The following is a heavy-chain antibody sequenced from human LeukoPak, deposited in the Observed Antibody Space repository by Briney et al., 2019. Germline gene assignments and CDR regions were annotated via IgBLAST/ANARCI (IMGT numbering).Heavy chain of an antibody. CDR3: ANVLVPHYFDY. V-gene: IGHV3-9*01. Sequence: GGSLRLSCVASGLNFKSYAMHWVRQAPGKGLEWVSGISWNSGSIGYADSVKGRFTISRDNAKNSLYLQMNSLRAEDTAVYYCANVLVPHYFDYWGQGTLVTVSS. CDR2: ISWNSGSI. D-gene: IGHD3-3*01. J-gene: IGHJ4*02. CDR1: GLNFKSYA.